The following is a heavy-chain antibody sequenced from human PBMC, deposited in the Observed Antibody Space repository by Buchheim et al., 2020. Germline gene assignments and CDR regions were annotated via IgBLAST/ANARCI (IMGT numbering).Heavy chain of an antibody. CDR1: GFTFSSYA. CDR3: ARDRGAKSGYDPTYYYGIDV. J-gene: IGHJ6*02. D-gene: IGHD5-12*01. Sequence: QVQLVESGGGVVQPGRSLRLSCAASGFTFSSYAMHWVRQAPGKGLEWVAVISYDGSNKYYADSVKGRFTISRDNSKNTLYLQMNSLGAEDTAVYYCARDRGAKSGYDPTYYYGIDVWGQGTT. CDR2: ISYDGSNK. V-gene: IGHV3-30-3*01.